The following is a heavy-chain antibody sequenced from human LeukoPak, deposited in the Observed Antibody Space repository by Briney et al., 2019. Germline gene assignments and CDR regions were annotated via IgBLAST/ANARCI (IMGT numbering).Heavy chain of an antibody. D-gene: IGHD6-13*01. J-gene: IGHJ4*02. V-gene: IGHV1-24*01. Sequence: ASVKVSCKVSGYTLTELSMHWVRQAPGKGLEWMGGSDPEDGETIYAQKFQGRVTMTEDTSTDTAYMELSSLRSEDTAVYYCATPASYSRIFDYWGQGTLVTVSS. CDR1: GYTLTELS. CDR3: ATPASYSRIFDY. CDR2: SDPEDGET.